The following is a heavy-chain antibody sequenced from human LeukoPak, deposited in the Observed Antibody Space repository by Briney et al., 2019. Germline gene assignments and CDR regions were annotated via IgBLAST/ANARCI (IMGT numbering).Heavy chain of an antibody. J-gene: IGHJ4*02. D-gene: IGHD3-10*01. Sequence: GGSLRLSCSASEFTFSGYTMNWVRQAPGKGLEWVSSISSTSGYIYYADSLKGRFTISRDNAKNSLYLQMNSLRAADTAVYYCARGRGGNYFDYWGQGTLVTVSS. CDR3: ARGRGGNYFDY. CDR1: EFTFSGYT. CDR2: ISSTSGYI. V-gene: IGHV3-21*01.